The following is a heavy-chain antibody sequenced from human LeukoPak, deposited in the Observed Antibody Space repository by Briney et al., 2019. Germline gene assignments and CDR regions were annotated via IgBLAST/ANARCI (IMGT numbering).Heavy chain of an antibody. D-gene: IGHD2-2*01. CDR2: ISSSSSTI. CDR1: GFTFSSYS. CDR3: AKGGPYIVVVPASYGMDV. Sequence: GGSLRLSCAASGFTFSSYSMNWVRQAPGKGLEWVSYISSSSSTIYYADSVKGRFTISRDNAKNSLYLQMNSLRAEDTAVYYCAKGGPYIVVVPASYGMDVWGQGTTVTVSS. V-gene: IGHV3-48*04. J-gene: IGHJ6*02.